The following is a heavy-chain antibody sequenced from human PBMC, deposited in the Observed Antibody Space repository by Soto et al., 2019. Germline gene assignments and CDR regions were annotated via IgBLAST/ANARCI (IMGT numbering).Heavy chain of an antibody. CDR2: ISGSGGST. V-gene: IGHV3-23*01. J-gene: IGHJ4*02. Sequence: GGSLSLSCAASGFTFSSYAMSWVRQAPGKGLEWVSAISGSGGSTYYADSVKGRFTISRDNSKNTLYLQMNSLRAEDTAVYYCAKERWYYDSSGYFSRPFDYWGQGTLVTVSS. D-gene: IGHD3-22*01. CDR3: AKERWYYDSSGYFSRPFDY. CDR1: GFTFSSYA.